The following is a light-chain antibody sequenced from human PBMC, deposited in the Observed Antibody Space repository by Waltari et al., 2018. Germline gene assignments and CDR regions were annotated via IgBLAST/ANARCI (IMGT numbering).Light chain of an antibody. CDR1: SSDVGPSNY. V-gene: IGLV2-11*01. J-gene: IGLJ1*01. CDR3: YSYAGYDTSV. Sequence: QSALTQPRSVSGSPGQSITISCTGTSSDVGPSNYVSWYQQHPGKAPKLIIYDVTKRPSGVPDRFSGSRSGNTASLTISGLQTEDEADYYCYSYAGYDTSVFGTGTEVAV. CDR2: DVT.